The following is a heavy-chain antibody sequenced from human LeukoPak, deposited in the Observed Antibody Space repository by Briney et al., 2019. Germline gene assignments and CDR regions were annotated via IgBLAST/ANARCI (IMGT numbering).Heavy chain of an antibody. Sequence: PGGSLRLSCAASGFTFNIYTINWVRQGPGKGLDWVSSISSTSSVIHYTDSVKGRFTIFRDNAKNSLYLQMDSLTAEDTAVYYCARTGGDSTGHQGDFDSWGQGTLVTVSS. CDR1: GFTFNIYT. CDR3: ARTGGDSTGHQGDFDS. J-gene: IGHJ4*02. CDR2: ISSTSSVI. D-gene: IGHD3-22*01. V-gene: IGHV3-21*01.